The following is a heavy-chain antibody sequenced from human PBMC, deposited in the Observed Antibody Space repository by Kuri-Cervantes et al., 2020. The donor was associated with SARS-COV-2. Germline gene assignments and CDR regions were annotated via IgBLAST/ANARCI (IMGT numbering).Heavy chain of an antibody. V-gene: IGHV4-34*01. CDR1: GGSFSGYY. J-gene: IGHJ4*02. CDR3: ARGTGSYYDFWSGSNFDY. D-gene: IGHD3-3*01. Sequence: ESLKISCAVYGGSFSGYYWSWIRQPPGKGLEWIGEINHSGSTNYNPSLKSRVTISVDTSKNQFSLKLSSVTAADTAVYYCARGTGSYYDFWSGSNFDYWGQGTLVTVSS. CDR2: INHSGST.